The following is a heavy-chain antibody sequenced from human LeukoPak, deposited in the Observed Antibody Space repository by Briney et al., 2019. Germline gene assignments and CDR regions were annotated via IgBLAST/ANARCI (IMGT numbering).Heavy chain of an antibody. CDR2: IYHTGST. CDR3: ARPGVGDAFDI. CDR1: GASISSYY. V-gene: IGHV4-4*07. J-gene: IGHJ3*02. Sequence: PSEALSLTCSVSGASISSYYWSWIRQPAGKGLEWIGHIYHTGSTNYNPSLKSRVTMSVDTSKNQFSLRLSSVTAADTAVYYCARPGVGDAFDIWGQGTMVTVSS. D-gene: IGHD1-26*01.